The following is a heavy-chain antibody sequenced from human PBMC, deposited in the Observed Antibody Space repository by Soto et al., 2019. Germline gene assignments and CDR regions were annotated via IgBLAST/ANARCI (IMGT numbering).Heavy chain of an antibody. V-gene: IGHV3-23*01. Sequence: HPGGSLRLSCAASGSTFSSYAMSWVRQAPGKGLEWVSAISGSGGSTYYADSVKGRFTISRDNSKNTLYLQMNSLRAEDTAVYYCAKGRYSSGWYTDCFDYWGQGTLVTVSS. CDR3: AKGRYSSGWYTDCFDY. J-gene: IGHJ4*02. CDR2: ISGSGGST. D-gene: IGHD6-19*01. CDR1: GSTFSSYA.